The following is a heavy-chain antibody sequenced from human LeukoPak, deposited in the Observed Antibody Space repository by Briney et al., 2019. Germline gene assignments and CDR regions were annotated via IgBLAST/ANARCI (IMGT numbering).Heavy chain of an antibody. CDR3: AREVPPYGSGSYYQKPSFDY. CDR2: ISGDSRYI. CDR1: GFTFSSYS. V-gene: IGHV3-21*01. Sequence: GGSLRLSCAASGFTFSSYSMNWVRQAPGKGLEWVSAISGDSRYIYYADSVRGRFTISRDNAENSLYLQMNSLRAEDTAVYYCAREVPPYGSGSYYQKPSFDYWGQGTLVTVSS. D-gene: IGHD3-10*01. J-gene: IGHJ4*02.